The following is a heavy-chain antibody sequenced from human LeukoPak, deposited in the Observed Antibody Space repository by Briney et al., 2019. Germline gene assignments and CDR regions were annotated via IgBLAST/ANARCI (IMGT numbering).Heavy chain of an antibody. J-gene: IGHJ6*03. CDR3: ARSGYSSSWYEKDYYMDV. CDR1: GGSISSSNW. D-gene: IGHD6-13*01. CDR2: IYHSGST. Sequence: SETLSLTCAVSGGSISSSNWWSWVRQPPGKGLEWIGEIYHSGSTNYSPSLKSRVTISVDKSKNQFSLKLSSVTAADTAVYYCARSGYSSSWYEKDYYMDVWGKGTTVTVSS. V-gene: IGHV4-4*02.